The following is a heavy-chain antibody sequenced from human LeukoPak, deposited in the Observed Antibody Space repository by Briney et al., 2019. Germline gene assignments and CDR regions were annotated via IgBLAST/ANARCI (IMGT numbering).Heavy chain of an antibody. Sequence: ASVKVSCKASGGTFSSYAISWVRQAPGQGLEWMGRIIPILGIANYAQKFQGRVTITADKSTSTAYMELSSLRSEDTAVYYCVVLGGMTTPLFDYWGQGTLVTVSS. CDR3: VVLGGMTTPLFDY. J-gene: IGHJ4*02. V-gene: IGHV1-69*04. CDR1: GGTFSSYA. D-gene: IGHD3-16*01. CDR2: IIPILGIA.